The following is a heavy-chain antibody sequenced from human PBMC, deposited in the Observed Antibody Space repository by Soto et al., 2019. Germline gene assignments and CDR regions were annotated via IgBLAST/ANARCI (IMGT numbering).Heavy chain of an antibody. CDR1: GGSISSDNKY. V-gene: IGHV4-31*03. D-gene: IGHD6-6*01. J-gene: IGHJ4*02. Sequence: SETLSLTCTVSGGSISSDNKYWGWIRQQPGKGLEWIGNIYYSGSTYRNPSLKSRLTISVDTSKNQFSLRLTSVTAADTAVYYCARGDSSSAFLDYWGQGALVSVSS. CDR3: ARGDSSSAFLDY. CDR2: IYYSGST.